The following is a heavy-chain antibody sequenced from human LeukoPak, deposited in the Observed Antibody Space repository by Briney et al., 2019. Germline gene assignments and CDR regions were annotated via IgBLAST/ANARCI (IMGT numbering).Heavy chain of an antibody. D-gene: IGHD6-19*01. V-gene: IGHV1-18*01. CDR2: ISVYNGHT. J-gene: IGHJ3*01. CDR1: GYIFTSKG. CDR3: GRWRSSGLGGDFDL. Sequence: GASVKVSCKASGYIFTSKGIAWVRQAPGQGLEWMGWISVYNGHTSNARKVRGRVTMTRDTSTTTAYMELRSLRSDDTAVYYCGRWRSSGLGGDFDLWGQGTAVTVSS.